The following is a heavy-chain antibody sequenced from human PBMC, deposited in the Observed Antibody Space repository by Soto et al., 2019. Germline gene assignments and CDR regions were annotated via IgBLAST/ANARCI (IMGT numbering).Heavy chain of an antibody. Sequence: QVQLVQSGAEVKKPGASVKVSCKASGYTFTSYGISWVRQAPGQGLEWMGWISGYNGNTNHAQKLQGRVTMSTDTSTSTAYMELRSLRSDDSAVYYCARMGDVPYYYYGMDVWGQGTTVTVSS. CDR3: ARMGDVPYYYYGMDV. D-gene: IGHD3-16*01. CDR1: GYTFTSYG. CDR2: ISGYNGNT. J-gene: IGHJ6*02. V-gene: IGHV1-18*01.